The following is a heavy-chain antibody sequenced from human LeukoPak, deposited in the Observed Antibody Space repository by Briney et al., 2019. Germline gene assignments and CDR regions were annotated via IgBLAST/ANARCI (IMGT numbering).Heavy chain of an antibody. CDR3: ARRDVWGSPFDY. V-gene: IGHV4-39*01. D-gene: IGHD3-16*01. CDR2: IYYSGST. J-gene: IGHJ4*02. Sequence: PSETLSLTCTVSGGSISSSSYYWGWIRQPPGKGLEWIGSIYYSGSTYYNPSLKSRVTISVDTSKNQFSLKLSSATAADTAVYYSARRDVWGSPFDYWGQGTLVTVSS. CDR1: GGSISSSSYY.